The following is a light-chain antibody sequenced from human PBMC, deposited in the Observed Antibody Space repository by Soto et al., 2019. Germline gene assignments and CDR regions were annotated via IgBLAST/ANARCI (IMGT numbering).Light chain of an antibody. CDR1: QTISSW. Sequence: TLSGSVGDRVTITCRASQTISSWLAWYQQKPGKAPKLLIYKASTLKSGVPSRFSGSGSGTEFTLTISSLQPDDFETYYCQHYNSYSEAFGQGTKVDIK. V-gene: IGKV1-5*03. J-gene: IGKJ1*01. CDR3: QHYNSYSEA. CDR2: KAS.